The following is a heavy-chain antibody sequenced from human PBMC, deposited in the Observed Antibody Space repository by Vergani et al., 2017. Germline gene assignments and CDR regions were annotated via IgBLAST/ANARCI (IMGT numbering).Heavy chain of an antibody. J-gene: IGHJ5*02. CDR1: GGTFSSYA. CDR3: ARVFSMRGPAVALSWFDP. V-gene: IGHV1-69*06. D-gene: IGHD2-2*01. Sequence: QVQLVQSGAEVKKPGSSVKVSCKASGGTFSSYAISWVRQAPGKGLEWMGGIIPIFGTAKYAQKFQGRVTITADKSTSTAYMELSSLRAEDTAVYYCARVFSMRGPAVALSWFDPWGQGTLVTGSS. CDR2: IIPIFGTA.